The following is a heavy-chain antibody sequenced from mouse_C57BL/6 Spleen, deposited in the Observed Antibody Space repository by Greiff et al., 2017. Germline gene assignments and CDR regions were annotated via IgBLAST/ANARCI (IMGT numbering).Heavy chain of an antibody. CDR3: TRSANWDVPCDY. Sequence: VQLQQSGPDLVKPGASVKIPCKASGYTFTDYNMDWVKQSHGKSLEWIGDISPNDGGTIYPQKFKGNATLTGDKSTSTAYMELRSLTSEDTDVYYCTRSANWDVPCDYGGKGTTLTVSS. CDR2: ISPNDGGT. V-gene: IGHV1-18*01. D-gene: IGHD4-1*01. J-gene: IGHJ2*01. CDR1: GYTFTDYN.